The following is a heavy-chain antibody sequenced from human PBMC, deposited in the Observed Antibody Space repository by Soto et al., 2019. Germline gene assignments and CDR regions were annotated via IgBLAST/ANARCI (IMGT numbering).Heavy chain of an antibody. D-gene: IGHD3-16*01. J-gene: IGHJ4*02. CDR1: GFTFSDHY. V-gene: IGHV3-72*01. CDR3: TRGSLAISRPSDY. CDR2: IKNKANSYTT. Sequence: EVQLVESGGGLVQPEGSLRLSCAASGFTFSDHYMDWVRQAPGKGLEWVGRIKNKANSYTTEYAAPVKGRSIISRNDSKNLVFLKMTRLKTADTPVYYCTRGSLAISRPSDYRAKGFLVPVSS.